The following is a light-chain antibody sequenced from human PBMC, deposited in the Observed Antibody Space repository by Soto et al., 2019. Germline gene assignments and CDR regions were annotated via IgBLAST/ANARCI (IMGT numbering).Light chain of an antibody. V-gene: IGKV3-20*01. Sequence: EIVLTQSPGTLSLSPGERATLSCRASQSVSSSYLAWYQQKPGQAPRLLIYGASSRATGIPDRFSGSGSGTDFTLTSSRLSPEDFAVYYCQQYGSSLLTFGGGTKVEIK. CDR1: QSVSSSY. J-gene: IGKJ4*01. CDR2: GAS. CDR3: QQYGSSLLT.